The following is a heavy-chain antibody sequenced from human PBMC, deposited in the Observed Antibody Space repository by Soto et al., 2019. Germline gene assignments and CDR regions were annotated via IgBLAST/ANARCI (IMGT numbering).Heavy chain of an antibody. CDR3: AGGRIVVAGSSAYYSMDV. Sequence: QVHLLLQSGAEVKKPGSSVKVACKASGGNPSNSAISWVRQAPGQGLEWMGGITPVFGIISHAQNFQGRVTITADESTSTAYMELSSLRSEDTAVDFCAGGRIVVAGSSAYYSMDVWGQGTTVTVSS. V-gene: IGHV1-69*01. CDR2: ITPVFGII. J-gene: IGHJ6*02. CDR1: GGNPSNSA. D-gene: IGHD6-19*01.